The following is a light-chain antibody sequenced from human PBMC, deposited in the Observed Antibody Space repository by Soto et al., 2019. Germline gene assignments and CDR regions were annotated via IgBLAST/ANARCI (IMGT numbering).Light chain of an antibody. V-gene: IGKV1-33*01. J-gene: IGKJ5*01. CDR1: QDISNY. CDR2: DAS. Sequence: DIQMTQSPSSLSASVGDRVTITCQASQDISNYLNWYQQKPGKAPKLLIYDASNLETGVPSRFSGSASGTDFTFTITSLQSDDVATYYCQQYASLPITFGQGTRLEIK. CDR3: QQYASLPIT.